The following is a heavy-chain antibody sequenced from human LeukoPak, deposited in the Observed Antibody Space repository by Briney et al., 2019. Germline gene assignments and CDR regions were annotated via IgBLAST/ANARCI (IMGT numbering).Heavy chain of an antibody. J-gene: IGHJ4*02. CDR2: IKSNSDDGTV. D-gene: IGHD1-20*01. Sequence: GGSLRLSCAASGFTFSDYYMSWIRQAPGKGLEWLGRIKSNSDDGTVDYAAPAKGRFIISRDDSKNTLYLQMNNLKIEDTAVYFCTTVTHFNLGAQGTLVTVSS. V-gene: IGHV3-15*01. CDR1: GFTFSDYY. CDR3: TTVTHFNL.